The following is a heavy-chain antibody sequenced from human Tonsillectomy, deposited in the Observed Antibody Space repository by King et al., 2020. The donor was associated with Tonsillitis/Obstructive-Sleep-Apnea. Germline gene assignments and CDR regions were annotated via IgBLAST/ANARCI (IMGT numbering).Heavy chain of an antibody. CDR1: GFTFSSYV. V-gene: IGHV3-30*18. J-gene: IGHJ4*02. D-gene: IGHD3-3*01. CDR3: AKETYYDFWSGYYDRYFDY. CDR2: ISYDGSNK. Sequence: VQLVESGGGVVQPGRSLRLSCAASGFTFSSYVMHWVRQAPGKGLEWGAVISYDGSNKYYADSVKGRFTISRDNSKNTLYLQMNSLRAEDTAVYYCAKETYYDFWSGYYDRYFDYWGQGTLVTVSS.